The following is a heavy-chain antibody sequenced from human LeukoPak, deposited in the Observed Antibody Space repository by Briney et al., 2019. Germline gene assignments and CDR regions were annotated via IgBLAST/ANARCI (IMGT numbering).Heavy chain of an antibody. J-gene: IGHJ4*02. D-gene: IGHD6-19*01. Sequence: GVSLRLSCAASGFTFSNSAMYWVRQAPGKGLEFVSVISTNGDRTYYADSVKRRFTISRDNSKNTLYLQMGSLRADDMAVYYCARGVAISSSGWYDTFDYWGQGALVTVSS. CDR1: GFTFSNSA. CDR2: ISTNGDRT. V-gene: IGHV3-64*02. CDR3: ARGVAISSSGWYDTFDY.